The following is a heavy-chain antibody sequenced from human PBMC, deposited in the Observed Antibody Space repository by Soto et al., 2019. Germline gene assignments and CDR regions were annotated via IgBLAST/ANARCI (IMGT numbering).Heavy chain of an antibody. V-gene: IGHV3-23*01. CDR2: ISSSDSST. Sequence: VGSLRLSCAASGFTFSDYYMSWIRQAPGKGLEWVSVISSSDSSTSYADSVKGRFTISRDNSKNTLYLQMNSLRAEDTAVYYCAKVGNWFDPWGQGTLVTVSS. J-gene: IGHJ5*02. CDR1: GFTFSDYY. CDR3: AKVGNWFDP.